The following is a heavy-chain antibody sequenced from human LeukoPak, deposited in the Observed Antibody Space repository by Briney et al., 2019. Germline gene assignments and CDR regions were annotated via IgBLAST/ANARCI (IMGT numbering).Heavy chain of an antibody. CDR3: ARRWNYGRNYYIDV. V-gene: IGHV4-34*01. D-gene: IGHD1-7*01. J-gene: IGHJ6*03. CDR1: GGSFSNYY. CDR2: INDSGRI. Sequence: PSETLSLTCAVYGGSFSNYYWSWIRQPPGKGLEWIGEINDSGRINYNPSLMSRVTASADTSKNQFSLRLTSVTATDTAVYYCARRWNYGRNYYIDVWGNGATVSVSS.